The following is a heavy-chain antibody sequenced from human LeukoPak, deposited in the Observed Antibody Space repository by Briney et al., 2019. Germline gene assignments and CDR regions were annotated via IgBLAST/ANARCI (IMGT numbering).Heavy chain of an antibody. CDR3: ARSIAGRYDGFDI. D-gene: IGHD6-6*01. Sequence: ASVKISCKASGYTFTTYDINWVRQATGQGLEWMGWMNPKSGNTGYAQEIQGRVTITRNTSISTAYMELSSLRSEDTAVYYCARSIAGRYDGFDIWGQGTMVTVSS. CDR1: GYTFTTYD. J-gene: IGHJ3*02. V-gene: IGHV1-8*03. CDR2: MNPKSGNT.